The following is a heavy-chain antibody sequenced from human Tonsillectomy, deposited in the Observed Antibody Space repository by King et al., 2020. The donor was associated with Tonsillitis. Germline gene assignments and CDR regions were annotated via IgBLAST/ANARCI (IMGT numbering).Heavy chain of an antibody. CDR1: GYTFTSYD. Sequence: VQLVQSGAEVKKPGASVKVSCKASGYTFTSYDINWVRQATGQGLEWMGWMNPNSGNTGYAQKFQGRVTMTRNTSISTAYMELSSLRSDDTAVYYCARGPIAASSYYYGMDVWGQGTTVTVSS. D-gene: IGHD6-13*01. CDR3: ARGPIAASSYYYGMDV. V-gene: IGHV1-8*01. J-gene: IGHJ6*02. CDR2: MNPNSGNT.